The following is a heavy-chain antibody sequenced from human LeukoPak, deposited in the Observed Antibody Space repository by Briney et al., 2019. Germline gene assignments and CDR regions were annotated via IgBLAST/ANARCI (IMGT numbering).Heavy chain of an antibody. D-gene: IGHD4-11*01. CDR3: ARASVTYYYYYYMDV. Sequence: KTSETLSLTCTVSGGSITNYYWTWIRQPPGKGLEWIGYIHYSGSTNYNPSLKSRVTISVDTSKNQFSLKLSSVTAAGTAVYYCARASVTYYYYYYMDVWGKGTTVTVSS. CDR2: IHYSGST. V-gene: IGHV4-59*01. CDR1: GGSITNYY. J-gene: IGHJ6*03.